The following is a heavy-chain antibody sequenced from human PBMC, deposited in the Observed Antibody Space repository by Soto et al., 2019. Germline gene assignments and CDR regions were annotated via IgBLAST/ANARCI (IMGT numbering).Heavy chain of an antibody. V-gene: IGHV1-8*01. Sequence: ASVKVSCKASGYTFTSYDINWVRQATGQGLEWMGWMNPNSGNTDYAQKFQGRVTMTRNTSISTAYMELSSLRSEDTAVYYCARASSGWYYYYGMDVWGQGTTVTVSS. CDR3: ARASSGWYYYYGMDV. D-gene: IGHD6-19*01. CDR2: MNPNSGNT. J-gene: IGHJ6*02. CDR1: GYTFTSYD.